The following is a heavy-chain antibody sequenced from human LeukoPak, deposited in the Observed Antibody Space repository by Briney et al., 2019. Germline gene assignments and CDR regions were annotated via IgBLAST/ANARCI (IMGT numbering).Heavy chain of an antibody. V-gene: IGHV3-15*01. Sequence: GGSLRLSCAASGFSFNNAWMSWVRQAPGKGLEWVGRIKKGTNGGTTDYVAPVKGRFSISRDDSENTVYLQMNSLKTEDTAVYFCTTDPSSLYYDSSGYSPPLQWGQGTLVPVSS. CDR2: IKKGTNGGTT. CDR3: TTDPSSLYYDSSGYSPPLQ. D-gene: IGHD3-22*01. CDR1: GFSFNNAW. J-gene: IGHJ4*02.